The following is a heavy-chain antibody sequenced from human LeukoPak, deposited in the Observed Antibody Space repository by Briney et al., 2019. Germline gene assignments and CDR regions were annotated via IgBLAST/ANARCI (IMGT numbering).Heavy chain of an antibody. D-gene: IGHD2-2*01. Sequence: PSKTLSLTCSVSGYSFTSGHYWGWIRQPPGKGLGWIGNIYHTGSTHYNPSLKSRVTISVDTSKNQFSLKLSSVTAADTAVYYCARYCSSTSCILRGFDYWGQGTLVTVSS. V-gene: IGHV4-38-2*01. CDR1: GYSFTSGHY. CDR3: ARYCSSTSCILRGFDY. CDR2: IYHTGST. J-gene: IGHJ4*02.